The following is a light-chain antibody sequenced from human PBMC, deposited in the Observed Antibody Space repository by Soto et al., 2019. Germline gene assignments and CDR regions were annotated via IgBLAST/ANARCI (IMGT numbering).Light chain of an antibody. J-gene: IGKJ1*01. V-gene: IGKV1-5*01. CDR3: QQSNTYSTWT. Sequence: DIQMTQSPSTLSASVGDIVTITCRASHYISFYLAWYQQKAGKAPKVLIFDASSLKSGVPSRFSGSGSGTEFTLTISSLQPDDFATYYCQQSNTYSTWTFGQGTLVEIK. CDR2: DAS. CDR1: HYISFY.